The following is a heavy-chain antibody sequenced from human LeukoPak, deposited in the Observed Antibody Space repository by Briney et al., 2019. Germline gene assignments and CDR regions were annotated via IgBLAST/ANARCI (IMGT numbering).Heavy chain of an antibody. CDR1: GYTFTGYY. CDR2: INPNSGGT. V-gene: IGHV1-2*02. D-gene: IGHD1-26*01. CDR3: ARAGAKGNAFDI. Sequence: HRASVKVSCKASGYTFTGYYMHWVRQAPGQGLEWMGWINPNSGGTNYAQKFQGRVTMTRDTSISTAYMELSRLRSDDTAVYYCARAGAKGNAFDIWGQGTMVTVSS. J-gene: IGHJ3*02.